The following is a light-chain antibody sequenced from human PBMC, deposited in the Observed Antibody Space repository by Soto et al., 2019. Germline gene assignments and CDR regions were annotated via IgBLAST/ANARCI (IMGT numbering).Light chain of an antibody. CDR2: GAS. V-gene: IGKV3-15*01. Sequence: EIVMTQSPATLSVSPGERATLSCRASQSVSSNLAWYQQKPGQAPRLLIYGASTRATGIPARFSGSGSGTAFTLTINSLQSEDFAVYYCQQYNNWHPITFGQGTKLEIK. CDR1: QSVSSN. J-gene: IGKJ2*01. CDR3: QQYNNWHPIT.